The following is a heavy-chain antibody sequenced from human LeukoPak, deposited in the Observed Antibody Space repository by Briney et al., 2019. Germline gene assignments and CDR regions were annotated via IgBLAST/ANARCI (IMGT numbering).Heavy chain of an antibody. D-gene: IGHD3-22*01. CDR1: GGSISNSSSY. Sequence: SETLSLTCTVSGGSISNSSSYWGWIRQPPGKGLEWIGNIYYSGSTYYNPSLKSRVTISVDTSKNQFSLKLSSVTAADTAVYYCARLRLYDSSGLDIWGQGTMVTVSS. CDR3: ARLRLYDSSGLDI. V-gene: IGHV4-39*07. J-gene: IGHJ3*02. CDR2: IYYSGST.